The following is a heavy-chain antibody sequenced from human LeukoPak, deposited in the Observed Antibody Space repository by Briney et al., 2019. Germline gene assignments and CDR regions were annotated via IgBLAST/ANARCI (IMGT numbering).Heavy chain of an antibody. V-gene: IGHV5-51*01. CDR2: IYPGDSDT. J-gene: IGHJ4*02. CDR1: GCSFTSYW. Sequence: GESLKISCKGSGCSFTSYWIGWVRQMPGEGLEWIGIIYPGDSDTRYSPSFQGQVTISADKSISTAYLQWSSLKASDTAMYYCARPRYSYAMYYFDYWGQGTLVTVSS. D-gene: IGHD5-18*01. CDR3: ARPRYSYAMYYFDY.